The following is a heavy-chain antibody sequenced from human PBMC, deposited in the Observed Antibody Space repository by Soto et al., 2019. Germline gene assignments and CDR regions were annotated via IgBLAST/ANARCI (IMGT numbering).Heavy chain of an antibody. Sequence: QVQLVQSGAEVKKPGASVKVSCKASGYTFTSYGISWVRQATGQGLEWMGWISAYNGNTNYAQKLQGRVTMTTDTSTSTAYMELRSLRSDDTAVYYCARHSSGYYHDHDAFDIWGQGTMVTVSS. CDR3: ARHSSGYYHDHDAFDI. D-gene: IGHD3-22*01. CDR2: ISAYNGNT. CDR1: GYTFTSYG. V-gene: IGHV1-18*01. J-gene: IGHJ3*02.